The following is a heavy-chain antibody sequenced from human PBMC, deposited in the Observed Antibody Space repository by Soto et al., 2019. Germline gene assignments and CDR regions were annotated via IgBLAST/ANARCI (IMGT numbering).Heavy chain of an antibody. Sequence: QLQLQESGPGLVKPSATLSLTCTVSGGYISSSSYYWGWIRQPPGKGLEWIGSIYYSGSTYYNPSLKSRVTISVDTSKNQFSLMLSSVTAADTAVYYCANLDAGSYYSSLYYCYGMDVWGQGTTVTVSS. CDR3: ANLDAGSYYSSLYYCYGMDV. D-gene: IGHD3-10*01. V-gene: IGHV4-39*01. CDR1: GGYISSSSYY. J-gene: IGHJ6*02. CDR2: IYYSGST.